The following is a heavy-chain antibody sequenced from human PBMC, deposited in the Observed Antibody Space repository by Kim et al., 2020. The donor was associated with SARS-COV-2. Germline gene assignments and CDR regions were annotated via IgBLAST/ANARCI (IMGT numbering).Heavy chain of an antibody. V-gene: IGHV3-23*01. D-gene: IGHD5-12*01. CDR3: AKVKGVIGYIPMESPYYYNGMDV. Sequence: GGSLRLSCAASGITFSRYAMTWVRQAPGKGLECVSVITGTGGRTYYAGSVKGRFTISRDNSKNTIFLQMSSLRAEDTAVYYCAKVKGVIGYIPMESPYYYNGMDVWGHGTAVTVSS. CDR2: ITGTGGRT. CDR1: GITFSRYA. J-gene: IGHJ6*02.